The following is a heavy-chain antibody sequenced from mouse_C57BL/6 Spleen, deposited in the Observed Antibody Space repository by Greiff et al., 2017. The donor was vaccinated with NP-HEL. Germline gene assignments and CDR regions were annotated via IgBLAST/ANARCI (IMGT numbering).Heavy chain of an antibody. CDR3: ARSGGNYTPFAY. D-gene: IGHD2-1*01. V-gene: IGHV1-82*01. CDR2: IYPGDGDT. J-gene: IGHJ3*01. CDR1: GYAFSSSW. Sequence: QVQLKQSGPELVKPGASVKISCKASGYAFSSSWMNWVKQRPGKGLEWIGRIYPGDGDTNYNGKFKGKATLTADKSSSTADMQLSSLTSEDSAVYFGARSGGNYTPFAYWGQGTLVTVSA.